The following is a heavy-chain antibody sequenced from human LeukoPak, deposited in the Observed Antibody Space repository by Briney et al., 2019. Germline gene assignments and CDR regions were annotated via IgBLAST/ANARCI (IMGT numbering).Heavy chain of an antibody. J-gene: IGHJ4*02. CDR1: GFTFSNYA. D-gene: IGHD1-26*01. Sequence: GGSLRLSCAASGFTFSNYAMTWVRQAPGKGLEWVSGISGSGSSTYYADSVKGRFTLSRDYPKNTLCLQMNSLRAEDAAVYFCAKYSGSYYYPPNWDSWGQGTLVTVSS. CDR2: ISGSGSST. CDR3: AKYSGSYYYPPNWDS. V-gene: IGHV3-23*01.